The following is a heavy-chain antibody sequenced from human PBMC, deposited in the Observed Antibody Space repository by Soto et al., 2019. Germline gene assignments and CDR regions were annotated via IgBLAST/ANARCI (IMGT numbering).Heavy chain of an antibody. D-gene: IGHD5-12*01. Sequence: PSETLSLTGAVYGGSFSGYYWSWIRQPPGKGLEWIGEINHSGSTNYNPSLKSRVTISVDTSKNQFSLKLSSVTAADTAVYYCARVVGGYSGYDAHTYFDYWGQGTLVTVSS. J-gene: IGHJ4*02. CDR3: ARVVGGYSGYDAHTYFDY. CDR1: GGSFSGYY. V-gene: IGHV4-34*01. CDR2: INHSGST.